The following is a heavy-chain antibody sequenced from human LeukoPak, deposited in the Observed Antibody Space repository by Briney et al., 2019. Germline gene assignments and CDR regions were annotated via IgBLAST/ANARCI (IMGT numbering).Heavy chain of an antibody. D-gene: IGHD3-10*01. Sequence: GGSLRLSCAASGFTFDDYAMHWVRQAPGKGLEWVSGISWNSGSIGYADSVKGRFTISRDNAKNSLYLQMNSLRAEDTALYYCAKDTEDYYGSGSFDYWGQGTLVTVSS. J-gene: IGHJ4*02. CDR1: GFTFDDYA. V-gene: IGHV3-9*01. CDR2: ISWNSGSI. CDR3: AKDTEDYYGSGSFDY.